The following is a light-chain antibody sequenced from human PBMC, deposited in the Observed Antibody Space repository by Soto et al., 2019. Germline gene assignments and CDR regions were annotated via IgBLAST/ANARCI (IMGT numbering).Light chain of an antibody. CDR3: QQYGSSPGT. Sequence: EIVLTQSPGTLSLSPGERATLSCRASPSISSSYLAWYQQKPGQAPRLLIYGACSRATGIPDRFSGSGSGTDVTLTISRLEPEDCAVYYCQQYGSSPGTFGQGTKREI. CDR1: PSISSSY. CDR2: GAC. V-gene: IGKV3-20*01. J-gene: IGKJ2*01.